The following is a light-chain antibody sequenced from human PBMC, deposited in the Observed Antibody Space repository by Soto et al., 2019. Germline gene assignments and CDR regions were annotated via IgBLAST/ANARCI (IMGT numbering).Light chain of an antibody. CDR2: GTT. CDR3: QSYASSRSAVV. Sequence: QSVLTQPPSVSGAPGQTVTFSCTGGSSNIGTCFGVHWYQQNPGKAPKLLIYGTTNRPSGVPDRFSGSKSGTSASLAITGLQAEDEADYYCQSYASSRSAVVFGGGTKVTVL. CDR1: SSNIGTCFG. V-gene: IGLV1-40*01. J-gene: IGLJ2*01.